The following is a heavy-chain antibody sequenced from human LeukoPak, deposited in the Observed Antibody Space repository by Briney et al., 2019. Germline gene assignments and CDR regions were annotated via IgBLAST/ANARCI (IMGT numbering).Heavy chain of an antibody. J-gene: IGHJ4*02. CDR2: INHSGST. Sequence: SETLSLTCAVYGGSFSGYYWSWIRQPPGKGLEWVGEINHSGSTNYNPSLTSRVTISVDTSKNQFSLKLSSVTAADTAVYYCAILPPDYWGQGTLVTVSS. CDR3: AILPPDY. V-gene: IGHV4-34*01. CDR1: GGSFSGYY.